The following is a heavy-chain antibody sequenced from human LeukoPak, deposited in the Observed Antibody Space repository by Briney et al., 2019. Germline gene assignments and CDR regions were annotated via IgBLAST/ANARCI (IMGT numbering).Heavy chain of an antibody. V-gene: IGHV1-2*02. CDR3: ARNAIRGVIIPNWFDP. J-gene: IGHJ5*02. CDR2: INPNSGGT. Sequence: ASVKVSCKASGYTFTGYYMHWVRQAPGQGLEWMGWINPNSGGTNYAQKFQGRVTMTRDTSIGTAYMELSRLRSDDTAVYYCARNAIRGVIIPNWFDPRGQGTLVTVSS. D-gene: IGHD3-10*01. CDR1: GYTFTGYY.